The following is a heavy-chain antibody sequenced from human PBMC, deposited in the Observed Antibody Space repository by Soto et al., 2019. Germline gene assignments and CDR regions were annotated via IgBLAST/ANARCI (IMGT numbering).Heavy chain of an antibody. CDR2: ITATGDRT. D-gene: IGHD3-22*01. J-gene: IGHJ4*02. CDR3: ATMNGYFEY. CDR1: GFSFSTYS. V-gene: IGHV3-23*01. Sequence: LSCADSGFSFSTYSMSWVRQTPGKGLEWVSAITATGDRTYYADSVTGRFTISRDNSKKTHYLQMTSLRAEDTAIYYCATMNGYFEYWGQGTPVTVS.